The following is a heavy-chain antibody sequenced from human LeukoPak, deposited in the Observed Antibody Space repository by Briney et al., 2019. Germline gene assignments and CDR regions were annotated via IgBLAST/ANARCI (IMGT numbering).Heavy chain of an antibody. J-gene: IGHJ4*02. CDR2: ISFSVNTK. CDR1: GFTFSDYS. D-gene: IGHD3-10*01. Sequence: GGSLRLSCAASGFTFSDYSMNWVRQAPGKGLEWVSYISFSVNTKYYGDSVKGRFTISRDNAKNSLYLHMDSLRAEDTAVYYCTREGAGGFDYWGQGTLVTVSS. V-gene: IGHV3-48*04. CDR3: TREGAGGFDY.